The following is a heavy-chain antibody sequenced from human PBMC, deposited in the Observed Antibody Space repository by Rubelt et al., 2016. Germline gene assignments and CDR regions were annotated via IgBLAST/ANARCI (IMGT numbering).Heavy chain of an antibody. V-gene: IGHV1-2*06. J-gene: IGHJ4*02. CDR3: ARGIDAGVDY. D-gene: IGHD2-15*01. CDR1: GYNFTDYH. CDR2: INPNSGGT. Sequence: QVHLVQSGAEVKKPGASVKVSCKASGYNFTDYHIHWVRQAPGQGLEWMGRINPNSGGTNYAQKFQGRVTMTRDTSISTAYMELSGLRPEDTAVYYCARGIDAGVDYWGQGTVLTVSS.